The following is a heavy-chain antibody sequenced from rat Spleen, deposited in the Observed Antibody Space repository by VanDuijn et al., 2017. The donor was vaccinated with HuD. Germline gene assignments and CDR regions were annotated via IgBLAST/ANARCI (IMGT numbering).Heavy chain of an antibody. CDR1: GFTFNNYD. CDR2: ISYDGITT. J-gene: IGHJ2*01. V-gene: IGHV5-29*01. D-gene: IGHD1-7*01. CDR3: ASPDF. Sequence: EVQLAESGGGLVQPGRSLKLSCAASGFTFNNYDMAWVRQTPTKGLEWVAAISYDGITTYYRDSVRGRFTISSDNAKTTLYLQMDGLRSEDTATYYCASPDFWGQGVMVTVSS.